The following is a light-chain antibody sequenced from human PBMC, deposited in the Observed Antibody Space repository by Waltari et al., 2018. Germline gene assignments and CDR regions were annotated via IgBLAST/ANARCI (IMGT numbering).Light chain of an antibody. CDR1: SGSVSTTYY. CDR2: STS. CDR3: VLYMGGGIL. J-gene: IGLJ3*02. V-gene: IGLV8-61*01. Sequence: QTVVTQEPSFSVSPGGTVTLTCGLRSGSVSTTYYHSWYQQTPGQAPRPLIYSTSTRSSGVPARISGSILGNKAALIITVAQADDESDYYCVLYMGGGILFGGGTKLTVL.